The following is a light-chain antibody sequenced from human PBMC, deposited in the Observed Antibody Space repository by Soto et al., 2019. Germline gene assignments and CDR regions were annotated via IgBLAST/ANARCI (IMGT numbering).Light chain of an antibody. CDR1: QSISSW. V-gene: IGKV1-5*03. CDR2: KAS. Sequence: DIQMTQSPSTLSASVGDRVTITCRASQSISSWLAWYQQKPGKAPKLLIYKASSLESGVTSRFSGSGSGTAFTINISSLQPDDFATYYCQQDKSYWTVGQGPKVEIK. J-gene: IGKJ1*01. CDR3: QQDKSYWT.